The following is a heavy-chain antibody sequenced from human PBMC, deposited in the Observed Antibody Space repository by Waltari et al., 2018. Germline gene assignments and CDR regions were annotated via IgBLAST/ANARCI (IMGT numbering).Heavy chain of an antibody. D-gene: IGHD2-15*01. CDR2: INHSGNT. Sequence: VQLQQWGAGLLKPSETLSLTSAVDGPTFNVYYWSWIHQSPGKGLEWIGDINHSGNTNYNPSLRSRDAISVDTPKKQFSLKVTSVSAADTAVYYCARLEDCTGGNCYSGNHYAVDVWGPGTRVTVSS. CDR1: GPTFNVYY. V-gene: IGHV4-34*01. J-gene: IGHJ6*02. CDR3: ARLEDCTGGNCYSGNHYAVDV.